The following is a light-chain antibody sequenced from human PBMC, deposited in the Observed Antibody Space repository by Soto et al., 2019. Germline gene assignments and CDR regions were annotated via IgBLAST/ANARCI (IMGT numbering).Light chain of an antibody. J-gene: IGLJ1*01. V-gene: IGLV2-14*01. CDR3: SAWDDSLNAYV. CDR2: EVS. Sequence: QSALTQPASVSGSPGQSITISCTGTSSDVGGYNYVSWYQQHPGKAPKLMIYEVSNRPSGVSNRFSGSKSGNTASLTISGLQSDDEADYYCSAWDDSLNAYVFGTGTKLNVL. CDR1: SSDVGGYNY.